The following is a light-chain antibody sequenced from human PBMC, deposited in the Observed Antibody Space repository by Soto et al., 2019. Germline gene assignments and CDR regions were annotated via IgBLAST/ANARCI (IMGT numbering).Light chain of an antibody. CDR3: QQSYRTPWT. V-gene: IGKV1-39*01. J-gene: IGKJ1*01. CDR1: QSISSY. Sequence: DLQMTQSPSSLSASVGDRVTITCRASQSISSYLNWYQQKPGKAPKLLIYAASSLHSGVPSRFSGSGSGTDFTLTISSLQPEDFATYFCQQSYRTPWTFGQGTKVEIK. CDR2: AAS.